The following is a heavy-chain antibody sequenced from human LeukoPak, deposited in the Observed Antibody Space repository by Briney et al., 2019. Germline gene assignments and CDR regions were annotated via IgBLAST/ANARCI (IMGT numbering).Heavy chain of an antibody. D-gene: IGHD6-13*01. CDR1: GGSFNGYY. V-gene: IGHV4-34*01. J-gene: IGHJ4*02. CDR2: INHSGGT. Sequence: SETLSLTCAVYGGSFNGYYWTWIRQPPGKGLEWIGEINHSGGTDYNPSLKSRVTISIDTSKNQFSLRLTSVTAADMAVYYCARGASGQQLVQVYWGQGTLVTVSS. CDR3: ARGASGQQLVQVY.